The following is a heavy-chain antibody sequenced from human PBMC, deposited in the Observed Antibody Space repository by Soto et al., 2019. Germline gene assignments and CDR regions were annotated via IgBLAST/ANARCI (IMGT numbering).Heavy chain of an antibody. D-gene: IGHD3-22*01. CDR2: ISYDGSNK. CDR3: ARDRGPLDSSGYYVGPYY. CDR1: GFTFSSYA. J-gene: IGHJ4*02. Sequence: LRLSCAASGFTFSSYAMHWVRQAPGKGLEWVAVISYDGSNKYYADSVKGRFTISRDNSKNTLYLQMNSLRAEDTAVYYCARDRGPLDSSGYYVGPYYWGQGTLVTVSS. V-gene: IGHV3-30-3*01.